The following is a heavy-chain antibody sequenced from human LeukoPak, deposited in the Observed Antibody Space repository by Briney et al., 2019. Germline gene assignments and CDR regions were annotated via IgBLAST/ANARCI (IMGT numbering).Heavy chain of an antibody. D-gene: IGHD6-25*01. V-gene: IGHV4-4*07. J-gene: IGHJ5*02. CDR1: GGSISSYY. Sequence: PSETLSLTCTVSGGSISSYYWTWIRQSAGKGLEWIGRINTSGSTNYNPSLRSRVTMSVNTSKNQFSLNLTSVTAADAAVYSCAREGGDPRWLDPWGQGTLVTVSS. CDR2: INTSGST. CDR3: AREGGDPRWLDP.